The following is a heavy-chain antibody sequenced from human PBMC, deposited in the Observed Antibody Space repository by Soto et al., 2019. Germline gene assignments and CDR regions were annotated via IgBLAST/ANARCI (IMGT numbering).Heavy chain of an antibody. Sequence: EVQLLESGGGLVQPGGSLRLSCAASGFTFSSYAMSWVRQAPGKGLEWVSAISGSGGSTYYADSVKGRFTISRDNSKTTLYLQMNSLRAEDTAVYYCAKEVVLRFLEWLPYFDYWGQGTLVTVSS. J-gene: IGHJ4*02. CDR3: AKEVVLRFLEWLPYFDY. V-gene: IGHV3-23*01. CDR2: ISGSGGST. D-gene: IGHD3-3*01. CDR1: GFTFSSYA.